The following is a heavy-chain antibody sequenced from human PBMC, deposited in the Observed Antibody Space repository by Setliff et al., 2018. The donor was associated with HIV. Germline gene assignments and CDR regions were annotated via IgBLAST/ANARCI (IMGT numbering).Heavy chain of an antibody. D-gene: IGHD2-15*01. J-gene: IGHJ3*02. CDR3: ARNPCSGGSCPDAFDI. CDR1: GGSFSGFY. Sequence: SETLSLTCAVYGGSFSGFYWSWIRQPPGKGLEWIGEINHSGNTNYNPSLKSRVTISADTSKNQFSLKLSSVTAADTAVYYCARNPCSGGSCPDAFDIWGQGTMVTVSS. CDR2: INHSGNT. V-gene: IGHV4-34*01.